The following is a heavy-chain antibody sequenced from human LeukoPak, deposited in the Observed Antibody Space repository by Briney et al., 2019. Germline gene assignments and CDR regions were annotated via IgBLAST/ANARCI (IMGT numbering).Heavy chain of an antibody. CDR1: GFTLSSYE. D-gene: IGHD1-26*01. CDR2: ISYDGSHK. J-gene: IGHJ4*02. Sequence: GGSLRLSCAASGFTLSSYEMNWVRQAPGKGLEWVAVISYDGSHKYYADSVKGRFTISRDNSKNSLYLQMNSLRAEDTAVYYCAKDVQRGSTPTDYWGEGTLVTVSS. V-gene: IGHV3-30*18. CDR3: AKDVQRGSTPTDY.